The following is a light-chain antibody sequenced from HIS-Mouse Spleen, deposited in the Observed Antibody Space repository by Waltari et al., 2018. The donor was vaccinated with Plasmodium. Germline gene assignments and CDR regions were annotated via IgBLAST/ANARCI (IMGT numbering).Light chain of an antibody. CDR1: QSISSY. Sequence: DIQMTQSPSSLSASVGDRVTITCRASQSISSYLNWYQQKPGKAPKLLIYAASSWQSGVPSRFSGSGSWTDVALSISSLQPEDFATYYGQQSYSTPPTFGGGTKVEIK. J-gene: IGKJ4*02. CDR3: QQSYSTPPT. CDR2: AAS. V-gene: IGKV1-39*01.